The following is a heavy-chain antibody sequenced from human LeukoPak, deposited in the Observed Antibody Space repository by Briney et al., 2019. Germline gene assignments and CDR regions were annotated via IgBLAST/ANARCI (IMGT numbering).Heavy chain of an antibody. D-gene: IGHD4-17*01. V-gene: IGHV4-39*07. CDR3: TREYGFMTTVFHAFDI. CDR2: VYYSGNT. Sequence: TSETLSLTCTVSGGSITRSSYYWGWIRQPPGKGLEWIGSVYYSGNTYYNSSLKSRVTISVDTSKNQFSLKLSSVTAADTAIYYCTREYGFMTTVFHAFDIWGQGTMVTVSS. CDR1: GGSITRSSYY. J-gene: IGHJ3*02.